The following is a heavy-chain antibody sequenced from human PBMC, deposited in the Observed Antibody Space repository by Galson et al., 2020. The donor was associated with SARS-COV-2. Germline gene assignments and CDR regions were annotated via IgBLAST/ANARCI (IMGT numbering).Heavy chain of an antibody. CDR2: IGTRGRTI. Sequence: GESLKISCAASGFMFRDYYMTWLRQAPGKGLEWGSYIGTRGRTIYYADSVKGRFSISRDDAKNSLYLQMNSLRVEDTAVYYCVRDASLGELDYWGPGALVTVSS. V-gene: IGHV3-11*01. CDR1: GFMFRDYY. J-gene: IGHJ4*02. D-gene: IGHD3-10*01. CDR3: VRDASLGELDY.